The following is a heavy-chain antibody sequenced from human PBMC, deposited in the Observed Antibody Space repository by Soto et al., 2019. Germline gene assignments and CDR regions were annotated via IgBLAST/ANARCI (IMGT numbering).Heavy chain of an antibody. Sequence: QVHLVQSGAEVKKPGTSVRVSCKASGGAVSDSVIAGVRQAPGQGPEWMGGIYPSFGTANYAQTSLGRVPTTADKSTNTAYLELSSLTYEATAVYYWAGVSLGPGYSAGKGGFDHWGQGTLVTVSS. CDR2: IYPSFGTA. CDR1: GGAVSDSV. J-gene: IGHJ5*02. CDR3: AGVSLGPGYSAGKGGFDH. D-gene: IGHD1-26*01. V-gene: IGHV1-69*06.